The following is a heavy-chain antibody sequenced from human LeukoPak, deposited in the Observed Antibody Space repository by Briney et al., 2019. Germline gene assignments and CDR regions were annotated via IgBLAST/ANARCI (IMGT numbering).Heavy chain of an antibody. Sequence: GGSLRLSCAASGFTFSSYSMNWVSQAPGKGLEWVSYISSSSSTIYYADSVKGRFTISRHNAKNSLYLQMNSLRAEDTAVYYCARDHQELGLIWGQGTMVTVSS. D-gene: IGHD2-2*01. V-gene: IGHV3-48*01. CDR3: ARDHQELGLI. J-gene: IGHJ3*02. CDR2: ISSSSSTI. CDR1: GFTFSSYS.